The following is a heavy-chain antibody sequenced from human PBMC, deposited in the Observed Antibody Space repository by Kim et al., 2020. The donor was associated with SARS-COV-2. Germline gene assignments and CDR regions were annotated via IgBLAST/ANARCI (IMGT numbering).Heavy chain of an antibody. D-gene: IGHD3-22*01. CDR1: GFTFSSYA. CDR3: ARVVGYYYDSSGYYY. V-gene: IGHV3-30*04. J-gene: IGHJ6*01. CDR2: ISYDGSNK. Sequence: GGSLRLSCAASGFTFSSYAMHWVRQAPGKGLEWVAVISYDGSNKYYADSVKGRFTISRDNSKNTLYLQMNSLRAEDTAVYYCARVVGYYYDSSGYYY.